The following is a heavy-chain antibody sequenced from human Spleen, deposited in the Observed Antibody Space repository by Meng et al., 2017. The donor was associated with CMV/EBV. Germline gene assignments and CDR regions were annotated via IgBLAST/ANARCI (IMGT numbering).Heavy chain of an antibody. J-gene: IGHJ4*02. CDR2: ISGSGSRT. CDR3: TRDLEIVVVINDY. V-gene: IGHV3-23*01. D-gene: IGHD3-22*01. CDR1: GFTFTNYG. Sequence: GESLKISCAASGFTFTNYGMSWVRQAPGGGLEWVAAISGSGSRTYYADSVKGRFTISRDNSKSNLYLQMNSLRAEDTAGYYCTRDLEIVVVINDYWGQGTLVTVSS.